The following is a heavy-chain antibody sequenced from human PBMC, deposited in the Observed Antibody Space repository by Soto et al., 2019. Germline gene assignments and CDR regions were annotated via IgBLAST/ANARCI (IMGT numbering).Heavy chain of an antibody. CDR1: GGTFSSYA. CDR2: IIPMFGTS. CDR3: ARAIGYSYGTYYFDY. Sequence: SVKVSCKASGGTFSSYAINWVRQAPGQGLEWMGGIIPMFGTSNYAQKFQGRVTTIADESTNTAYMELSSLRSEDTAVYYCARAIGYSYGTYYFDYWGQGTLVTVSS. D-gene: IGHD5-18*01. V-gene: IGHV1-69*13. J-gene: IGHJ4*02.